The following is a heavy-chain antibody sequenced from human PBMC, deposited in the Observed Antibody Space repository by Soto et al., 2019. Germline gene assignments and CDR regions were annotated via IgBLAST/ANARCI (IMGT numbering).Heavy chain of an antibody. D-gene: IGHD2-15*01. CDR2: INPNSGGT. V-gene: IGHV1-2*04. CDR3: ARYPYTSYCSDGSCSYDAFDI. J-gene: IGHJ3*02. CDR1: GYTFTGYY. Sequence: ASVKVSCKASGYTFTGYYMHWVRQAPGQGLEWMGWINPNSGGTNYAQKFQGWVTMTRDTPISTAYMELSGLTSEDTAVYYCARYPYTSYCSDGSCSYDAFDIWGQGTVVTVSS.